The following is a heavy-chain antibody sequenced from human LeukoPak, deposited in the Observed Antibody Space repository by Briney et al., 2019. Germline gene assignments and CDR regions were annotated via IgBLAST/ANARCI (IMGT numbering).Heavy chain of an antibody. Sequence: PGGSLRLSCAASGFTFDDYTMHWVRQGPGKGLEWVSLINWDGGSTYYADSVKGRFTISRDNSKNSLYLQMNSLRPGDTAMYYCAKGPYYNLLTGYPTRYPIDYWGQGTLVTVSS. CDR3: AKGPYYNLLTGYPTRYPIDY. CDR1: GFTFDDYT. D-gene: IGHD3-9*01. V-gene: IGHV3-43*01. CDR2: INWDGGST. J-gene: IGHJ4*02.